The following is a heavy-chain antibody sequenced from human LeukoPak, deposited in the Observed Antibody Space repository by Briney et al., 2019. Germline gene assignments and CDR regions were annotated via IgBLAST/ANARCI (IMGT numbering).Heavy chain of an antibody. CDR1: GATFRQYA. CDR2: INKSGGRT. CDR3: ARVTVAGVWSFNWFDP. V-gene: IGHV3-23*01. J-gene: IGHJ5*02. Sequence: PGGSLRLSCAVSGATFRQYAMSWVRQVPGKGLEWVSMINKSGGRTYYADSVRGRFTISRDNAKNTLYLQMNSLRAEDTAVYYCARVTVAGVWSFNWFDPWGQGTLVTVSS. D-gene: IGHD4-23*01.